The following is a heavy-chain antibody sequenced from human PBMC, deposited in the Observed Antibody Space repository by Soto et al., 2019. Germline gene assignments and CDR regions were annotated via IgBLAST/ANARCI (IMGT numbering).Heavy chain of an antibody. CDR3: ARGGSGYVWFNEF. CDR1: GGLFTGYA. J-gene: IGHJ4*02. D-gene: IGHD3-22*01. Sequence: QEQLVQSGAEVKKSGSSVKASCKDTGGLFTGYAAAGVRQAPDQGLGWMGGIIPVFDTVYYAQKFQGRVRITADESTNTAYMELSSLRSEDTAMYYCARGGSGYVWFNEFWGQGTLVTVSS. V-gene: IGHV1-69*01. CDR2: IIPVFDTV.